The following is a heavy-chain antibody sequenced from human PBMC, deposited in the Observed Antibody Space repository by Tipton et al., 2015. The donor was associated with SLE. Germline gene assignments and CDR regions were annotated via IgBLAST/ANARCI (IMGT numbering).Heavy chain of an antibody. CDR1: GGSISSYY. Sequence: LRLSCTVSGGSISSYYWSWIRQPPGKGLEWIGYIYYSGSTNYSPSLKSRVTISVDTSKNQFSLKLNSVTAADTAVYYCARHPYYYYGVDVWGQGTTVTVSS. CDR2: IYYSGST. CDR3: ARHPYYYYGVDV. V-gene: IGHV4-59*08. J-gene: IGHJ6*02.